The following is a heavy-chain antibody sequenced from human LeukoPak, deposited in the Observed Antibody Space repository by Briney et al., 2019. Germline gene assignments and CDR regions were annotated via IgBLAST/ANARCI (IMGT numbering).Heavy chain of an antibody. V-gene: IGHV1-18*01. CDR2: ISAYNGNT. CDR1: GYTFTSYG. D-gene: IGHD3-10*01. J-gene: IGHJ5*02. CDR3: ACSSMVRGVIITFRFDP. Sequence: ASVKVSCKASGYTFTSYGISWVRQAPEQGLEWMGWISAYNGNTNYAQKFQGRVTITADESTSTAYMELSSLRSEDTAVYYCACSSMVRGVIITFRFDPWGQGTLVTVSS.